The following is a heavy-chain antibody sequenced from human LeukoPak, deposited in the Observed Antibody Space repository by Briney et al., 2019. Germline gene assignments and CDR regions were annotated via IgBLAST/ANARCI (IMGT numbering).Heavy chain of an antibody. J-gene: IGHJ4*02. Sequence: GGSLRLSCAASGFTFSSYAMSWVRQAPGKGLEWVSSISSSSSYIYYADSVKGRFTISRDNAKNSLYLQMNSLRAEDTAVYYCASHVGIAVAGDYWGQGTLVTVSS. CDR3: ASHVGIAVAGDY. CDR1: GFTFSSYA. V-gene: IGHV3-21*01. CDR2: ISSSSSYI. D-gene: IGHD6-19*01.